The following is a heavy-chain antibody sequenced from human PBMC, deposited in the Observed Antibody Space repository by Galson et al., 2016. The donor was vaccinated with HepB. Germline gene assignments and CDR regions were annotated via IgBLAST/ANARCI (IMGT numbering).Heavy chain of an antibody. Sequence: SLRLSCAASGFTVSNNYMSWVRQAPGKGLEWVSLIYSGGSTKYVDSVRGRITIPRDNSKNTLYLQMNSLRADDTAVYYCATGGDRTIDHWGQGTLVTVSS. D-gene: IGHD1-14*01. V-gene: IGHV3-53*01. J-gene: IGHJ5*02. CDR1: GFTVSNNY. CDR3: ATGGDRTIDH. CDR2: IYSGGST.